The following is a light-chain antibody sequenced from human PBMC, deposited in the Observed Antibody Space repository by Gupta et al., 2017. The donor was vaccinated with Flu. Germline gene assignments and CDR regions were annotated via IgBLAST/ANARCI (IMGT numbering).Light chain of an antibody. CDR2: GNN. V-gene: IGLV1-40*01. CDR1: TSNIGAGYD. CDR3: QSYDNSLSGSKV. Sequence: QFVLTQSPSVSGAPGQRVTISCTGSTSNIGAGYDGHWYQQVPGRAPKRLIFGNNNRPSGVADRFSGSKSGTSASLAIAGLQAEDEADYYCQSYDNSLSGSKVFGGGTKLTVL. J-gene: IGLJ3*02.